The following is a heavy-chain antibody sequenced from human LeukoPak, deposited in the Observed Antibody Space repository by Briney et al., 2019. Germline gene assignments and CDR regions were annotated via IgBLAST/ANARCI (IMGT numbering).Heavy chain of an antibody. CDR1: GGSFSGYY. V-gene: IGHV4-34*01. J-gene: IGHJ4*02. CDR3: AREVGATGFGKAFDY. CDR2: INHSGST. Sequence: SETLSLTCAVYGGSFSGYYWSWIRQPPGKGLEWIGEINHSGSTNYNPSLKSRVTISVDTSKNQFSLKLSSVTAADTAVYCCAREVGATGFGKAFDYWGQGTLVTVSS. D-gene: IGHD1-26*01.